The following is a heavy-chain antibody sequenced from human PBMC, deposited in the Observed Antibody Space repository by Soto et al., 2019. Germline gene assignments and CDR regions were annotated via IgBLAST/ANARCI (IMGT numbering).Heavy chain of an antibody. Sequence: SVKVSCKASGGTFSSYAISWVRQAPGQGLEWMGGIIPIFGTANYAQKFQGRVTITANESTSTAYMELSSLRSEDTAVYYCASDWGSHYFDYWGQGTLVTVSS. CDR1: GGTFSSYA. J-gene: IGHJ4*02. D-gene: IGHD7-27*01. CDR2: IIPIFGTA. CDR3: ASDWGSHYFDY. V-gene: IGHV1-69*13.